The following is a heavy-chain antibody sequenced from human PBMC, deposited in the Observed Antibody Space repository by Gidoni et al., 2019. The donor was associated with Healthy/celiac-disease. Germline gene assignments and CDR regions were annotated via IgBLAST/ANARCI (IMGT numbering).Heavy chain of an antibody. CDR3: ARVSQYNWNDVRWFDP. CDR2: IYYSGST. Sequence: QVQLQESGPGLVKPSQTLSLTCTVSGGSISSGGYYWTWIRQHPGKGLEWIGYIYYSGSTYYHPSLKSRVTISVDSSKNQFSLKLSSVTAADTAVYYCARVSQYNWNDVRWFDPWGQGSLVTVSS. J-gene: IGHJ5*02. V-gene: IGHV4-31*03. D-gene: IGHD1-20*01. CDR1: GGSISSGGYY.